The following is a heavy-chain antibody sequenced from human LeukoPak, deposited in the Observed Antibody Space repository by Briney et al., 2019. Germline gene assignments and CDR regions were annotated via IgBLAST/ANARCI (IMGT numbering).Heavy chain of an antibody. Sequence: ASVKVSCKASGYTFTGYYMHWVRQAPGQGLEWMGWINPNSGGTNYAQKFQGRVTMTRDTSISTAYMELSRLRSDDTAVYYCAREIVVGALFDYWGQGTLVTVSS. V-gene: IGHV1-2*02. CDR3: AREIVVGALFDY. J-gene: IGHJ4*02. CDR1: GYTFTGYY. CDR2: INPNSGGT. D-gene: IGHD1-26*01.